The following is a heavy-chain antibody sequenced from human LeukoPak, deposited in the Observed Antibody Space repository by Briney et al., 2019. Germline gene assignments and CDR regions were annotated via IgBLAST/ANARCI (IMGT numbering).Heavy chain of an antibody. CDR3: ARADRLHGGPYLIGP. V-gene: IGHV1-2*02. D-gene: IGHD2-21*01. CDR2: INPNSGGT. J-gene: IGHJ5*02. CDR1: GYSFTDYY. Sequence: ASVKVSCKTSGYSFTDYYMHWVRQAPGQGLEWMGWINPNSGGTGSAQKFQGRVTMTRDTSISTVYMEVSWLTSDDTAIYYCARADRLHGGPYLIGPWGQGTLVTVSS.